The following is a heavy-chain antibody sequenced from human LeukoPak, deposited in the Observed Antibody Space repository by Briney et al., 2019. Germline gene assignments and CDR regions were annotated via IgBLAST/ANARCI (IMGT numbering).Heavy chain of an antibody. Sequence: ASVTVSCKASGYTFGDYYIHWIRQAPGQGHEWLGWINPNSGATNYTQKFQGRVTLTRDTSISTAYMELSRLLSDDTAMYYCARDLGPGTYTGAVAGLFDFWGQGTLVTVSS. D-gene: IGHD6-19*01. J-gene: IGHJ4*02. CDR1: GYTFGDYY. CDR3: ARDLGPGTYTGAVAGLFDF. CDR2: INPNSGAT. V-gene: IGHV1-2*02.